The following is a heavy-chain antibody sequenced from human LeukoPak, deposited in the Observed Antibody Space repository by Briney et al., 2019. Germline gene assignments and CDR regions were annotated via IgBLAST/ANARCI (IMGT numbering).Heavy chain of an antibody. V-gene: IGHV1-2*02. J-gene: IGHJ6*02. D-gene: IGHD5-18*01. Sequence: ASVKVSCKASGYTFTGYYMHWVRQAPGQGLEWMGWINPNSGGTNYAQKFQGRVTMTRDTSISTAYMELSRLRSDDTAVYYCARPNTAMVPNYYCYGMDVWGQGTTVTVSS. CDR2: INPNSGGT. CDR1: GYTFTGYY. CDR3: ARPNTAMVPNYYCYGMDV.